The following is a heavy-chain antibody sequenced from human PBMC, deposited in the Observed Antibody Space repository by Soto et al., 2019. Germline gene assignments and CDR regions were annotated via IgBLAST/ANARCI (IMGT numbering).Heavy chain of an antibody. CDR3: VRDMQLWRLDS. CDR2: IYHSGST. D-gene: IGHD2-21*01. V-gene: IGHV4-30-2*01. CDR1: GGSISSGYYS. J-gene: IGHJ4*02. Sequence: SETLSLTCAVSGGSISSGYYSWSWIRQPPGKGLEWIGYIYHSGSTYYNPSLKGRFTISRDNAKNTLFLHMNSLRAEDTAVYYCVRDMQLWRLDSWGQGTLVTVSS.